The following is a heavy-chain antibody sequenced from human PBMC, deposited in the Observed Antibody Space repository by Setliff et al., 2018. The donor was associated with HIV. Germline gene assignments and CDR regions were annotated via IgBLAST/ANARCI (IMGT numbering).Heavy chain of an antibody. J-gene: IGHJ6*03. D-gene: IGHD6-6*01. CDR1: GGSITGYY. CDR3: ASEAWTTYRSSSGYYYYYMDV. V-gene: IGHV4-59*01. Sequence: SETLSLTCTVSGGSITGYYWSWIRQPPVKGLEWIGWIYYSGNTRYNPSLKSRVTISLDTSKNQFSLRLSSVTAADTAVYYCASEAWTTYRSSSGYYYYYMDVWGKGTTVTVSS. CDR2: IYYSGNT.